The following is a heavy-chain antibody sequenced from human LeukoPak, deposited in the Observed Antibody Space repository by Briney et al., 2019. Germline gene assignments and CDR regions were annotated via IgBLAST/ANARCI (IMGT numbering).Heavy chain of an antibody. D-gene: IGHD3-9*01. CDR1: GFTFSSYG. Sequence: GGSLRLSCAASGFTFSSYGMHWVRQAPGKGLEWVAVIWYDGSNKYYADSVKGRFTISRDNSKNTLYLQMSSLRAEDTAVYYCARELSPGYDILTGYYLFYWGQGTLVTVSS. J-gene: IGHJ4*02. V-gene: IGHV3-33*01. CDR3: ARELSPGYDILTGYYLFY. CDR2: IWYDGSNK.